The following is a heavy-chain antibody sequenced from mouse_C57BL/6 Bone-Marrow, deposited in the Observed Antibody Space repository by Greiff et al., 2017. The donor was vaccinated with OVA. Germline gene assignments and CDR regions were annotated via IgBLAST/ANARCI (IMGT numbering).Heavy chain of an antibody. CDR1: GYTFTDDY. J-gene: IGHJ2*01. CDR2: IDPENGDT. CDR3: TSYGNFDY. D-gene: IGHD2-1*01. V-gene: IGHV14-4*01. Sequence: VQLQQSGAELVRPGASVKLSCTASGYTFTDDYMHWVKQRPEQGLEWIGWIDPENGDTEYTSKFQGKATITADTSSNTAYLQLSSLTSEDTCVYYGTSYGNFDYWGQGTTLTVSS.